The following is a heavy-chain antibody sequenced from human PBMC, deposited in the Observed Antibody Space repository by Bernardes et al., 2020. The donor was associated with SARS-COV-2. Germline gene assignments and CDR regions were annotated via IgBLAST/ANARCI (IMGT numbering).Heavy chain of an antibody. J-gene: IGHJ4*02. CDR3: ARGGGDLAGRRALDS. CDR1: GYTFTSND. V-gene: IGHV1-8*01. CDR2: MNPKSGNT. D-gene: IGHD6-6*01. Sequence: ASVKVSCKASGYTFTSNDINWVRQAPGQGLEWMGWMNPKSGNTDSAQKFQGRVTLTRNTSISTAYMELSSLRSEDTAVYYCARGGGDLAGRRALDSRGQGVLVTVSS.